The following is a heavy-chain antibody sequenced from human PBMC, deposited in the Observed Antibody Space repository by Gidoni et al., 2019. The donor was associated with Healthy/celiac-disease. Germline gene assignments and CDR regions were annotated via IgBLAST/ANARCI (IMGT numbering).Heavy chain of an antibody. V-gene: IGHV4-39*01. D-gene: IGHD3-16*01. J-gene: IGHJ4*02. Sequence: STYYNPSLKSRVTISVDTSKNQFSLKLSSVTAADTAVYYCARRGRRGGHDYWGQGTLVTVSS. CDR2: ST. CDR3: ARRGRRGGHDY.